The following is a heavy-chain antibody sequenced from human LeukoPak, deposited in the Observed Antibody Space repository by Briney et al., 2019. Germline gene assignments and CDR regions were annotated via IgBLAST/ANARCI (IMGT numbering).Heavy chain of an antibody. Sequence: ASVKVSCKASGYTFTSYAMHWVRQATGQRLEWMGWINAGNGNTKYSQKFQGRVTITRDTSASTAYMELSSLRSEDTAVYYCARAAPGDCSGGSCYSEYNWFDPWGQGTLVTVSS. CDR3: ARAAPGDCSGGSCYSEYNWFDP. D-gene: IGHD2-15*01. CDR1: GYTFTSYA. V-gene: IGHV1-3*01. CDR2: INAGNGNT. J-gene: IGHJ5*02.